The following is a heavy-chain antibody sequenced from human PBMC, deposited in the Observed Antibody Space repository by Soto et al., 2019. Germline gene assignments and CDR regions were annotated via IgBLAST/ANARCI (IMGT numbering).Heavy chain of an antibody. CDR3: ARGMVSVDYYYYGMDV. J-gene: IGHJ6*02. V-gene: IGHV5-51*01. D-gene: IGHD3-10*01. CDR2: IYPGDSDT. CDR1: GYRFTSYL. Sequence: GESLKISCTGSGYRFTSYLIGWVRQLPGKGLEWMGIIYPGDSDTRYSPSFQGQVTISADKSISTAYLQWSSLKASDTAMYYCARGMVSVDYYYYGMDVWGQGTTVTSP.